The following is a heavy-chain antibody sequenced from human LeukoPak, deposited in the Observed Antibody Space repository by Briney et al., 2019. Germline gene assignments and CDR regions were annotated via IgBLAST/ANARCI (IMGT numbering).Heavy chain of an antibody. V-gene: IGHV3-7*01. CDR3: ARDYTFGTNYFDP. J-gene: IGHJ5*02. Sequence: PGGSLRLSCVASGVTFSRYWMSWVRQAPGKGLEWVANIKEDGSEKYYVDSVKGRFTISRDNAKNSLYLQMNSLRADDTAVYYCARDYTFGTNYFDPWGQGTLVTVSS. D-gene: IGHD1-7*01. CDR2: IKEDGSEK. CDR1: GVTFSRYW.